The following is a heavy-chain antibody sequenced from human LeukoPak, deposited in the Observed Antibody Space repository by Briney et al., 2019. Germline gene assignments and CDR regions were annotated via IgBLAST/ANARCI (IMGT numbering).Heavy chain of an antibody. Sequence: GGSLRLFCAASGFIFSSYSINWVRQAPGKGLEWVSYISSSGYTIYYADSVKGRFTISRDNAKNSLYLQMNSLRAEDTAVYYCARGQRIAVAGTAWFGPWGQGTLVTVSS. D-gene: IGHD6-19*01. V-gene: IGHV3-48*04. CDR2: ISSSGYTI. J-gene: IGHJ5*02. CDR1: GFIFSSYS. CDR3: ARGQRIAVAGTAWFGP.